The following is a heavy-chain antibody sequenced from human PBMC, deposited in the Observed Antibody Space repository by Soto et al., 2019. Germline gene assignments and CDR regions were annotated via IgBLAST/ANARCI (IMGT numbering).Heavy chain of an antibody. CDR3: ARNGGRVVEVAGAYFDY. J-gene: IGHJ4*02. Sequence: QVQLQQWGAGLLKPSETLSLTCALYGGSFSGYYWSWIRQPPGKGLEWIGEINHSGSTNYNPSLKSRVTMSVDTSKNQFSLKLSCLTAADTAVYYCARNGGRVVEVAGAYFDYWGQGTLVTVSS. V-gene: IGHV4-34*01. D-gene: IGHD2-15*01. CDR1: GGSFSGYY. CDR2: INHSGST.